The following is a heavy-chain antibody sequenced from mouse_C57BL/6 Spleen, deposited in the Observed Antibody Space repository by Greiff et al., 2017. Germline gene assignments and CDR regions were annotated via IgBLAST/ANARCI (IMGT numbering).Heavy chain of an antibody. J-gene: IGHJ2*01. CDR3: ARCGNDGSSRNY. V-gene: IGHV1-55*01. Sequence: QVQLQQPGAELVKPGASVKMSCKASGYTFTSYWITWVKQRPGQGLEWIGDIYPGSGSTNYNEKFKSKATLTVDTSSSTAYMQLSSLTSEDSAVXSCARCGNDGSSRNYWGQGTTLTVSS. CDR1: GYTFTSYW. CDR2: IYPGSGST. D-gene: IGHD1-1*01.